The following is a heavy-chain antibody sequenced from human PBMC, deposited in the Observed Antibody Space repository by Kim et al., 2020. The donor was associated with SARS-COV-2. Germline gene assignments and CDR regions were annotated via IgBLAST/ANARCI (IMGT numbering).Heavy chain of an antibody. V-gene: IGHV1-46*01. Sequence: TSYAQKLPGRVTMTRDTSTSTVYMELSSLRSEDTAVYYCAREYSGTYYFDYWGQGTLVTVSS. CDR3: AREYSGTYYFDY. CDR2: T. D-gene: IGHD6-13*01. J-gene: IGHJ4*02.